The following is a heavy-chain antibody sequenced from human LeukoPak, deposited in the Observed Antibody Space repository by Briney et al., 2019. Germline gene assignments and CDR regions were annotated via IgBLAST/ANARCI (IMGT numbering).Heavy chain of an antibody. CDR3: ARGTVTPGLFDY. V-gene: IGHV1-8*01. CDR2: MNPNSGNT. D-gene: IGHD4-17*01. Sequence: ASVKVSCKASGYTFTSYDINWVRQATGQGLEWMGWMNPNSGNTGYAQKFQGRVTMTRNTSISTAYMELSSLRAEDTAVYYCARGTVTPGLFDYWGQGTLVTVSS. J-gene: IGHJ4*02. CDR1: GYTFTSYD.